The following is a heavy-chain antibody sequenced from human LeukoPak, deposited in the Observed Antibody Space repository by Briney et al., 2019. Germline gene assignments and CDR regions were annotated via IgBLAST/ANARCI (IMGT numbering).Heavy chain of an antibody. Sequence: VASVKVSCKASGYTFTSYGISWVRQAPGQGLEWMGWISAYNGNTNYAQKLQGRVTMTTVTSTSTAYMELRSLTSDDTAVYYCARAKTLEPSPSNAFDIWGQGTMVTVSS. V-gene: IGHV1-18*01. CDR1: GYTFTSYG. D-gene: IGHD1-1*01. CDR2: ISAYNGNT. CDR3: ARAKTLEPSPSNAFDI. J-gene: IGHJ3*02.